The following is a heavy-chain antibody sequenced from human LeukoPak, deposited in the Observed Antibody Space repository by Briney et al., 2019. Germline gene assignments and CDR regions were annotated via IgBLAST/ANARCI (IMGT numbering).Heavy chain of an antibody. Sequence: SGGSLRLSCAASGFTFSNYGMHWVRQAPGKGLEWVAFIRYDGSNKYSADSVKGRFTISRDNSKNTLYLQVNSLRAEDTAVYYCAKGRGGDIVVVTAIYDYWGQGTLVTVSS. CDR1: GFTFSNYG. D-gene: IGHD2-21*02. V-gene: IGHV3-30*02. CDR2: IRYDGSNK. CDR3: AKGRGGDIVVVTAIYDY. J-gene: IGHJ4*02.